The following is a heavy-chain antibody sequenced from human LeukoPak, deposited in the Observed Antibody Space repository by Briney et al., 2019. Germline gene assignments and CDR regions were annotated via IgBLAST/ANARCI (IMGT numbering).Heavy chain of an antibody. CDR3: ARVGYGSGSYYNPAGNFDY. V-gene: IGHV1-2*02. Sequence: ASVKVSCKASGYTFTGYYMHWVRQAPGQGLEWMGWINPNSGGTNYAQKFQGRVTMTRDTSISTAYMELSRLRSDDTAVYYCARVGYGSGSYYNPAGNFDYWGQGTLVTVSS. CDR2: INPNSGGT. J-gene: IGHJ4*02. D-gene: IGHD3-10*01. CDR1: GYTFTGYY.